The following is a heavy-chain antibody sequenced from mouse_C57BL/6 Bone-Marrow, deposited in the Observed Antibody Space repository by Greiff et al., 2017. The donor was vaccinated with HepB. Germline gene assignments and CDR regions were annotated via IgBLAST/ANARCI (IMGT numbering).Heavy chain of an antibody. CDR1: GFTFSAYY. J-gene: IGHJ4*01. V-gene: IGHV5-16*01. CDR2: INYDGSST. CDR3: AGANCYGSPYAMDY. Sequence: EVKVVESEGGLVQPGTSMKLSCTASGFTFSAYYMAWVRQVPEKGLEWVANINYDGSSTYYLDYLKSRFIISRDNAKNILYLQMSSLKSEDTATYYCAGANCYGSPYAMDYWGQGTSVIVSS. D-gene: IGHD1-1*01.